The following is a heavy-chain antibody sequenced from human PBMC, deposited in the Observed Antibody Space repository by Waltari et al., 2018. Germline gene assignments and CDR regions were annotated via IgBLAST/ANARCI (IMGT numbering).Heavy chain of an antibody. CDR3: ARGERKGIGEWLFRTLYYFDY. D-gene: IGHD3-3*01. V-gene: IGHV1-8*03. Sequence: QVQLVQSGAEVKKPGASVKVSCKASGYTFTSYDINWVRQAHGQGLDWMGWMNPNSGNTGYAQKFQGRVTITRNTSISTAYMELSSLRSEDTAVYYCARGERKGIGEWLFRTLYYFDYWGQGTLVTVSS. CDR1: GYTFTSYD. CDR2: MNPNSGNT. J-gene: IGHJ4*02.